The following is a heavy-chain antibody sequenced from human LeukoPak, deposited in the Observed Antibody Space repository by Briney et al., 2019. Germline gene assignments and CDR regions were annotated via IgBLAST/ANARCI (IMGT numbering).Heavy chain of an antibody. D-gene: IGHD2-21*02. Sequence: GASVKVSCKTSGYTFTSCYMHWVRQAPGQGLEWMGMINPSAGSTRYAQKPQGRVTMTTDTSTSTVYMELSSLRSEDTAVYYCARGGCGDSAAPFDDWGQGTLVPVSS. J-gene: IGHJ4*02. CDR1: GYTFTSCY. V-gene: IGHV1-46*01. CDR3: ARGGCGDSAAPFDD. CDR2: INPSAGST.